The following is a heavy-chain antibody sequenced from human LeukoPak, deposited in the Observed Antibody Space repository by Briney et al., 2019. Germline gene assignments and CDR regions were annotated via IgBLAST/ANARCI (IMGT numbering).Heavy chain of an antibody. CDR2: MNLNSGNT. J-gene: IGHJ4*02. D-gene: IGHD4-17*01. Sequence: ASVKVSCTASGYTFTSYDINWVRQTTGQGLEWVGWMNLNSGNTGYAQKFQGRVTMTRNTSISTAYMELSSLRPEDTAVYYCARTILHYGDYFDYWGQGTLVTVSS. CDR3: ARTILHYGDYFDY. V-gene: IGHV1-8*01. CDR1: GYTFTSYD.